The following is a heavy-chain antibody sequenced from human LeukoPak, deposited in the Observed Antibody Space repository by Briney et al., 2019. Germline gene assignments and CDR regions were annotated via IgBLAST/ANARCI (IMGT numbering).Heavy chain of an antibody. V-gene: IGHV3-7*04. CDR1: GFTFSNYW. D-gene: IGHD5-18*01. CDR2: IKQDGSET. CDR3: ARGGSGYSYGKIDS. Sequence: GGSLRLSCAASGFTFSNYWMNWVRQAPGKGLEWVADIKQDGSETYYVDSVKGRFTISRDNAKNSLYLQMSSLRDEDTAVYYCARGGSGYSYGKIDSWGQGILVTVSS. J-gene: IGHJ4*02.